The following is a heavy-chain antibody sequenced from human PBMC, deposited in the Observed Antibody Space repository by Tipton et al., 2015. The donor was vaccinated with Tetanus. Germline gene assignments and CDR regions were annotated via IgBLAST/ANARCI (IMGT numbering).Heavy chain of an antibody. D-gene: IGHD1-14*01. CDR1: EGTHY. CDR2: IIPIYGSV. V-gene: IGHV1-69*06. CDR3: ARDGTTRAPGLED. Sequence: QVQLVQSGAEVKKPGSSVKISCEISEGTHYISWVRQAPGQGLEWMGGIIPIYGSVEYAQRFQGRLTLTADRSTSTLYMELTSLTSEDTAIYCCARDGTTRAPGLEDWGQGTRVTVSS. J-gene: IGHJ4*02.